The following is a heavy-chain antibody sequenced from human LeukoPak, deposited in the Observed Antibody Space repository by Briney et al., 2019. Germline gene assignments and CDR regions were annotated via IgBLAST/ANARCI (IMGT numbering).Heavy chain of an antibody. J-gene: IGHJ6*03. V-gene: IGHV4-59*01. Sequence: PSETLSLTCTVSGGSISSYYWSWIRQPPGKGLEWIGYIYYSGSTNYNPSLKSRVTISVDTSKNQFSLKLSSVTAADTAVYYCARDFRNRIHYYYYYMDVWGKGTTVTVSS. CDR3: ARDFRNRIHYYYYYMDV. CDR1: GGSISSYY. CDR2: IYYSGST.